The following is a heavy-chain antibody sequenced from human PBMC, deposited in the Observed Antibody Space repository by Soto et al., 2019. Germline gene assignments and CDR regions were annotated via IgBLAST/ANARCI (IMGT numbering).Heavy chain of an antibody. V-gene: IGHV3-30*04. CDR3: AGRSGSSDY. CDR2: ISYDEIDK. J-gene: IGHJ4*02. Sequence: QMQLVESGGGVVQPGRSLRLSCAASGFTFSNYTMHWVRQAPGKGLEWVALISYDEIDKYFADAVKGRFTISRDNSKNTLYLQMDSLRAEDTAVYYCAGRSGSSDYWGRGTLVTVSS. D-gene: IGHD3-10*01. CDR1: GFTFSNYT.